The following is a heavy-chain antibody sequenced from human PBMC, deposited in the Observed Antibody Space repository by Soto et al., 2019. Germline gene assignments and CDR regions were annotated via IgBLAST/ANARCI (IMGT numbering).Heavy chain of an antibody. V-gene: IGHV4-30-2*01. CDR3: ARGGSRSVTTVTSNWFDP. J-gene: IGHJ5*02. CDR1: GGSISSGGYS. D-gene: IGHD4-4*01. CDR2: IYHSGST. Sequence: PSETLSLTCAVSGGSISSGGYSWSWIRQPPGKGLEWIGYIYHSGSTYYNPSLKSRVTISVDRSKNQFSLKLSSVTAADTAVYYCARGGSRSVTTVTSNWFDPWGQGTLVTVSS.